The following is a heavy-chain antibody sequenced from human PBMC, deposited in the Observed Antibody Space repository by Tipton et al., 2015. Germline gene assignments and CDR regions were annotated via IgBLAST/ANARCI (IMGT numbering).Heavy chain of an antibody. CDR2: INHSGST. V-gene: IGHV4-34*01. D-gene: IGHD4-23*01. CDR1: GGSFSGYY. J-gene: IGHJ4*02. CDR3: ARARGRHGGLFDY. Sequence: TLSLTCAVYGGSFSGYYWNWIRQPPGKGLEWIGEINHSGSTNYNPSLKSRVTISVDTSKNQFSLKLSSVTAADTAVYYCARARGRHGGLFDYWGQGTQVTVSS.